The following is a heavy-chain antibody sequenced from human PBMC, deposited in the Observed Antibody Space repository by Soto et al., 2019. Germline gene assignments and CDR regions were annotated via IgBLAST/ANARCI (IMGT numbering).Heavy chain of an antibody. J-gene: IGHJ6*02. CDR3: GAAAGKGYYYAMDV. D-gene: IGHD6-13*01. CDR2: IIPIFGTA. Sequence: SVKVSCKASGGTFSSYAISWVRQAPGQGLEWMGGIIPIFGTANYAQKFRGRVTITADESTSTAYMELSSLRSEDTAVYYCGAAAGKGYYYAMDVWGQGTPVTVSS. V-gene: IGHV1-69*13. CDR1: GGTFSSYA.